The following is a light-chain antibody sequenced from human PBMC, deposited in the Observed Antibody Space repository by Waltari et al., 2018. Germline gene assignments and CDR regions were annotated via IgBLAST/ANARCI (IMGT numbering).Light chain of an antibody. Sequence: EIVMTQSPATLSVSPGERATLSCRASQSIGSHLAWYQQTPGQGPRLLIYGVSTRATGIPARFSGRGSGTEFTLTISSLQSEDFAVYFCQQYDNWPRTFGQGTKVEI. V-gene: IGKV3-15*01. J-gene: IGKJ1*01. CDR1: QSIGSH. CDR2: GVS. CDR3: QQYDNWPRT.